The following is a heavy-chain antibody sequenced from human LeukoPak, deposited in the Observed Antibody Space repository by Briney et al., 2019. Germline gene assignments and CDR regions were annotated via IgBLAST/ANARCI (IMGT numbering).Heavy chain of an antibody. CDR2: ISSNGGST. V-gene: IGHV3-64*01. CDR1: GFTFSSYA. J-gene: IGHJ4*02. Sequence: GGSLRLSCAASGFTFSSYAMHWVRQAPGKGLEYVSAISSNGGSTYYANSVKGRFTISRDNSKNTLYLQMGSLRAEDMAVYYCARDGFWKRPRRYSSSWYVDYWGQGTLVTVSS. CDR3: ARDGFWKRPRRYSSSWYVDY. D-gene: IGHD6-13*01.